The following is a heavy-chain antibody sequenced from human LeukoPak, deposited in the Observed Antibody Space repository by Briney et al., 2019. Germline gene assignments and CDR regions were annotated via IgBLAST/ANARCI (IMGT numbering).Heavy chain of an antibody. D-gene: IGHD4-11*01. CDR3: AKGSVTTYP. Sequence: PGGSLRLSCAASGFTFSSYGMHWVRQAPGKGLEWVAFIRYDGSNKYYAGSVKGRFTISRDNSKNTLYLQMNSLRAEDTAVYYCAKGSVTTYPWGQGTLVTVSS. J-gene: IGHJ5*02. CDR1: GFTFSSYG. CDR2: IRYDGSNK. V-gene: IGHV3-30*02.